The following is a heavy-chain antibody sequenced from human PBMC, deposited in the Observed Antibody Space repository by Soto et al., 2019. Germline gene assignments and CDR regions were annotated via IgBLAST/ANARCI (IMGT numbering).Heavy chain of an antibody. CDR1: GYIFTSYG. J-gene: IGHJ2*01. Sequence: QLVQSGDEVKRPGASVKVSCRASGYIFTSYGITWVRQAPGQGLEWMGWISTYNGDTKYAQKVQYRVTMTTDTSTSTAYLELRSMRSDDTAVYYCPRDVRLQGCISTAGRLDWYIDLWGRGTQVTVSS. CDR2: ISTYNGDT. CDR3: PRDVRLQGCISTAGRLDWYIDL. D-gene: IGHD2-2*01. V-gene: IGHV1-18*04.